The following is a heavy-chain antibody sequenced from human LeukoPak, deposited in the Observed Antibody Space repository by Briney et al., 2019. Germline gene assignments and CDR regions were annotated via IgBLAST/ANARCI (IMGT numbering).Heavy chain of an antibody. CDR2: ISGSGGST. J-gene: IGHJ4*02. D-gene: IGHD3-10*01. CDR3: ARGRTGDY. CDR1: GFTFSSYA. Sequence: GGSLRLSCAASGFTFSSYAMSWVRQAPGKGLEWVSAISGSGGSTYYADSVKGRLTISRDNAKNSLYLQMNSLRAEDTAVYYCARGRTGDYWGQGTLVTVSS. V-gene: IGHV3-23*01.